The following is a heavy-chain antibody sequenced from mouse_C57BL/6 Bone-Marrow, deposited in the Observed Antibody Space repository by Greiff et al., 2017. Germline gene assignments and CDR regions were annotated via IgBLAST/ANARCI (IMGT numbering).Heavy chain of an antibody. V-gene: IGHV1-52*01. CDR2: IDPSDSET. D-gene: IGHD2-3*01. Sequence: QVQLKESGAELVRPGSSVKLSCKASGYTFTSYWMHWVKQRPIQGLEWIGNIDPSDSETHYNQKFKDKATLTVDKSSSTAYMQLSSLTSEDSAVYYCARGNDGYLFDYWGQGTTLTVSS. CDR3: ARGNDGYLFDY. CDR1: GYTFTSYW. J-gene: IGHJ2*01.